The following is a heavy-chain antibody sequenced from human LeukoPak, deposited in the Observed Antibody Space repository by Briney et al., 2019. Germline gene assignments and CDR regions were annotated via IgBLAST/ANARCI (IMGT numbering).Heavy chain of an antibody. CDR1: GGSISSSY. CDR3: AIYAGGGPPR. V-gene: IGHV4-59*08. Sequence: PSETLSLTCTVSGGSISSSYWSWIRQPPGKGLELIGYVSYSGRTNYNSSLRSRVTISVDTSKNQLSLELTSVTAADTALYYCAIYAGGGPPRWGQGTLVTVSS. CDR2: VSYSGRT. J-gene: IGHJ4*02. D-gene: IGHD2/OR15-2a*01.